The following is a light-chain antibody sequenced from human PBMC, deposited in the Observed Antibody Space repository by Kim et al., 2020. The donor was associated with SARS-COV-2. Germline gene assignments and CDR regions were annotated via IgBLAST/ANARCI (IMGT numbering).Light chain of an antibody. V-gene: IGLV1-47*01. J-gene: IGLJ1*01. CDR3: AAWDDSLSGYL. Sequence: GQGFTVAGTGRRANLGIMFGYWYQQFPGTAPKVLIYRNNQRPPGVPDRVSGSKSGTSAYLAISGLRSEDEADYYCAAWDDSLSGYLFGTGTKVTVL. CDR2: RNN. CDR1: RANLGIMF.